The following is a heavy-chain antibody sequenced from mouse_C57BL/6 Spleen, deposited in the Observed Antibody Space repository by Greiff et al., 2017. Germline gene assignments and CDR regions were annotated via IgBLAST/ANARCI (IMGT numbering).Heavy chain of an antibody. CDR3: ARYISNYGVFDY. Sequence: EVHLVESGGGLVQPGGSLSLSCAASGFTFTDYYMSWVRQPPGKALEWLGFIRNKANGYTTEYTASVKGRFTISRDNSQSILYLQMNALRAEDSATYYCARYISNYGVFDYWGQGTTLTVSS. V-gene: IGHV7-3*01. D-gene: IGHD2-5*01. CDR1: GFTFTDYY. J-gene: IGHJ2*01. CDR2: IRNKANGYTT.